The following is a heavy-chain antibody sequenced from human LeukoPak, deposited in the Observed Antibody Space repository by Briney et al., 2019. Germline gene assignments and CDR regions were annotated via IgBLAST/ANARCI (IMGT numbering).Heavy chain of an antibody. J-gene: IGHJ4*02. V-gene: IGHV3-48*01. Sequence: GGSLRLSCAASGFTFSTYSMNWVRQAPGKGLEWVSYISTGSNNIYYADSVRGRFTVSRDNAKNSLYLQMNSLRAEDTAVYFCARDCSSATCFDTPDFDYWGQGTLVTVSS. CDR3: ARDCSSATCFDTPDFDY. CDR1: GFTFSTYS. D-gene: IGHD2-2*01. CDR2: ISTGSNNI.